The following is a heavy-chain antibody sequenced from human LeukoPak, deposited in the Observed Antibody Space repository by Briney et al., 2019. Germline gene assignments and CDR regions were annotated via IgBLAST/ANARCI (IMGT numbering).Heavy chain of an antibody. V-gene: IGHV3-7*01. CDR1: GFTFNGYW. CDR3: ATSSNAPGNH. Sequence: TGGSLRLSCAASGFTFNGYWMSWVRQALGKGLEWVANIKEDGSAQYYVGSVKGRFTISRDNAKNSLNLQMNSLRAEDTAVYYCATSSNAPGNHWGQGTLVTVSS. CDR2: IKEDGSAQ. D-gene: IGHD2-2*01. J-gene: IGHJ5*02.